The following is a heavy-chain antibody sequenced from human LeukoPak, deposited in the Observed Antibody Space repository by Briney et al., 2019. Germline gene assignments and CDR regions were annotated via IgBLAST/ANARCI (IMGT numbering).Heavy chain of an antibody. Sequence: SQTLSLTCAISGDSVSRNTAGWNWIRQSPSRGLEWLGRTYYRSKWYNDYAVSVKSRITINPDTSKNQFSLQLNSVTPEDTAVYYCARDRKEHGYSFDYWGQGTLVTVSS. V-gene: IGHV6-1*01. CDR2: TYYRSKWYN. CDR3: ARDRKEHGYSFDY. J-gene: IGHJ4*02. CDR1: GDSVSRNTAG. D-gene: IGHD6-13*01.